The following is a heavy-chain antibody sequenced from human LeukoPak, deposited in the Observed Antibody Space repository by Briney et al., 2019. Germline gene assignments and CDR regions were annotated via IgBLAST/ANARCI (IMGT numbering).Heavy chain of an antibody. D-gene: IGHD3-10*01. CDR3: ARGHTLLWFGAGGPDYYYYMDV. CDR1: GFTFSSYS. Sequence: PGGSLRLSFAASGFTFSSYSMNWVRQAPGKGLEWVSSISSSSSYIYYADSVKGRFTISRDNAKNSLYLQMNSLRAEDTAVYYCARGHTLLWFGAGGPDYYYYMDVWGKGTTVTVSS. CDR2: ISSSSSYI. J-gene: IGHJ6*03. V-gene: IGHV3-21*01.